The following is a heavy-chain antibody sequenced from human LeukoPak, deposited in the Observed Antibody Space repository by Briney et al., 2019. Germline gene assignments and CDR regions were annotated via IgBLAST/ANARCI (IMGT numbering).Heavy chain of an antibody. D-gene: IGHD3-3*01. CDR3: ARENYDFWSGYYFSP. Sequence: SQTLTLTCTVSGGSISSGSYYWSWLRQPAGKGLEWIGRSYTSGSTNYNSSLKSRVTISVDTSKNQYSLMLSSVTAADTAVYYCARENYDFWSGYYFSPWGQGTLVTVSS. V-gene: IGHV4-61*02. CDR2: SYTSGST. CDR1: GGSISSGSYY. J-gene: IGHJ5*02.